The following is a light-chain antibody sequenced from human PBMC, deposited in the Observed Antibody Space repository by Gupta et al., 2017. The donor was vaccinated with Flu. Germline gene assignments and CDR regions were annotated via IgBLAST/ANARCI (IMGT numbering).Light chain of an antibody. CDR3: QQYNNWPLT. Sequence: EIVMTQSPDTLSVSPGERATLSCRASQSLGSNLGWYQQKPGQAPRLLIYGASTRATGIPARFSGSGSGTEFTLTISSLQSEDFAVYYCQQYNNWPLTFGGGTKVEIK. CDR1: QSLGSN. CDR2: GAS. J-gene: IGKJ4*01. V-gene: IGKV3-15*01.